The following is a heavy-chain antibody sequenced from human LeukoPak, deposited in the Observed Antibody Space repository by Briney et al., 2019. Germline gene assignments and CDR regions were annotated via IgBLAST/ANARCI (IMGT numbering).Heavy chain of an antibody. Sequence: SSETLSLTCTVSGGSMSTYYWTWIRQPPGKGLEWIGFIYYTGSTNYNPSLKSRVTISVDTSKNQFSLKLSSVTAADTAVYYCAGMRITTPTVRTLDYWGQGTLVTVSS. CDR3: AGMRITTPTVRTLDY. CDR1: GGSMSTYY. D-gene: IGHD1-14*01. V-gene: IGHV4-59*01. J-gene: IGHJ4*02. CDR2: IYYTGST.